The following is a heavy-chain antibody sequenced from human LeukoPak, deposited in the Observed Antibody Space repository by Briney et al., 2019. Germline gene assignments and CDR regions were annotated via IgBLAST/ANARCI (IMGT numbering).Heavy chain of an antibody. D-gene: IGHD1-7*01. CDR1: GGSTSTYY. Sequence: PSETLSLTCTVSGGSTSTYYWSWIRQPPGKGLEWIGYIYYSGSTKYNPSLQSRVTFLVDTSKNQFSLKLSSVTAADTAVYYCARGYISWNYLGYYYYYMDVWGKGTTVTISS. J-gene: IGHJ6*03. CDR2: IYYSGST. V-gene: IGHV4-59*01. CDR3: ARGYISWNYLGYYYYYMDV.